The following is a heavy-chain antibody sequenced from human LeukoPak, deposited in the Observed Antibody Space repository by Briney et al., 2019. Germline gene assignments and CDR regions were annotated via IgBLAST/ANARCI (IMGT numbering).Heavy chain of an antibody. D-gene: IGHD2-15*01. CDR1: GGSISSSSYY. J-gene: IGHJ4*02. CDR3: GRLNPTDRGWFRYFDY. CDR2: FYYGGST. Sequence: PSETLSLTCTVSGGSISSSSYYWGWLRQPPGKGLEWIGSFYYGGSTQYNPSLKSRVTISGDTSKNQFSLRLSSVTDADATVYFCGRLNPTDRGWFRYFDYWGQGTLVTVSS. V-gene: IGHV4-39*01.